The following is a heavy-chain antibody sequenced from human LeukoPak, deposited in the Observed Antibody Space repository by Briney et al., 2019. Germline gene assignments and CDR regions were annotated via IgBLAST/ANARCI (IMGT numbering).Heavy chain of an antibody. V-gene: IGHV3-23*01. CDR3: AELGITMIGGV. J-gene: IGHJ6*04. CDR1: GFTFSSHG. D-gene: IGHD3-10*02. Sequence: TGGSLRLSCAASGFTFSSHGMNWVRQAPGKGLEWVSGITGGGTTYYADSVKGRVTISRDNSKNTLYLQMNSLRAEDTAVYYCAELGITMIGGVWGKGTTVSVSS. CDR2: ITGGGTT.